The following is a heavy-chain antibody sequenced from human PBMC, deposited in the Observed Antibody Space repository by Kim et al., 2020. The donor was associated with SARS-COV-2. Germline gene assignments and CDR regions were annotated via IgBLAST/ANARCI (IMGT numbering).Heavy chain of an antibody. D-gene: IGHD3-22*01. CDR2: IIPIFGTA. V-gene: IGHV1-69*13. Sequence: SVKVSCKASGGTFSSYAISWVRQAPGQGLEWMGGIIPIFGTANYAQKFQGRVTITADESTSTAYMELSSLRSEDTAVYYCARETITMIVVVIKEGRGSGWFDPWGQGTLVTVSS. J-gene: IGHJ5*02. CDR3: ARETITMIVVVIKEGRGSGWFDP. CDR1: GGTFSSYA.